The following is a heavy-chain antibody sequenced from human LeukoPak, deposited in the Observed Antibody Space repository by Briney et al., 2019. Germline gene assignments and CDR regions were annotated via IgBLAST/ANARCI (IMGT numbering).Heavy chain of an antibody. CDR2: FNGSGGST. J-gene: IGHJ4*02. V-gene: IGHV3-23*01. Sequence: GGSLRLSCAASGFTFASYSMSWVRQAPGKGLEWVSAFNGSGGSTYYAYSVKGRFTISRDNSNNTMYLQMNSLRAEDTAVYYCAKSSPPPLRYWGQGTLVTVSS. CDR3: AKSSPPPLRY. CDR1: GFTFASYS.